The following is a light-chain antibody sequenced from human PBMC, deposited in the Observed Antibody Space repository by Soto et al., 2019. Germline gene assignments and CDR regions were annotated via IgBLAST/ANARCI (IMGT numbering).Light chain of an antibody. CDR2: ADN. CDR3: QSYDTSLSGVI. V-gene: IGLV1-40*01. J-gene: IGLJ2*01. Sequence: QSVLTQTPSVSGAPGQKITMSCTGSSPNIGAGYDVHWYQQLPGAAPRLLIYADNNRPSGVPDRFSASNSGTSASLAITGLQGEDEAVYYCQSYDTSLSGVIFGAGTKLTVL. CDR1: SPNIGAGYD.